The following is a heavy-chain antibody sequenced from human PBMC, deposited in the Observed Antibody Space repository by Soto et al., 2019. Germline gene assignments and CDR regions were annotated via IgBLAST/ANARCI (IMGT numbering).Heavy chain of an antibody. V-gene: IGHV1-69*12. J-gene: IGHJ6*02. CDR3: ARDTIVLVPAAKIYYYYSGMDV. D-gene: IGHD2-2*01. CDR2: IIPIFGTA. CDR1: GGTFSSYA. Sequence: QVQLVQSGAEVKKPGSSVKVSCKASGGTFSSYAISWVRQAPGQGLEWMGGIIPIFGTANYAQKFQGRVTITADEATSTAYMELSSLRSEDTAVYYCARDTIVLVPAAKIYYYYSGMDVWGQGTTVTVSS.